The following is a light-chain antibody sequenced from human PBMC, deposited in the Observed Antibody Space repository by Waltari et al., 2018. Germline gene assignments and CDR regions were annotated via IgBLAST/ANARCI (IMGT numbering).Light chain of an antibody. J-gene: IGLJ1*01. V-gene: IGLV2-14*01. CDR1: SSDVGGYNY. CDR2: DVT. Sequence: QSALTQPASVSGSPGQPITISCTGTSSDVGGYNYVSWYQQHPAKAPKLMIYDVTKRPSGVSNRFSGSKSGNTASLTISGLQAEDEADYYCCSYSSSSTLYVFGTGTKVTVL. CDR3: CSYSSSSTLYV.